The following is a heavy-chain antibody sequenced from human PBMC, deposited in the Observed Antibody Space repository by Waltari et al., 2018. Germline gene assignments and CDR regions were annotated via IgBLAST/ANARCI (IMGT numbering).Heavy chain of an antibody. CDR1: GFTFSNYA. J-gene: IGHJ4*02. CDR3: AKATPRFFDY. CDR2: ITASGTNT. V-gene: IGHV3-23*01. Sequence: EVQLLESGGGLVQPGGSLRLSCASSGFTFSNYAMIWVRQAPEQGLEWVSAITASGTNTYYADSVRGRFTISRDNSKYTLYLQMNDLRAEDTAVYYCAKATPRFFDYWGQGTLVTVSS.